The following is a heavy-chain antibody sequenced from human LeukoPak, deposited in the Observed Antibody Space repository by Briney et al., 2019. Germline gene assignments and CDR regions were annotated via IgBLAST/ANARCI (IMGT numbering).Heavy chain of an antibody. CDR3: AWPGRVLGYFQH. CDR1: GGSFSGYY. Sequence: SETLSLTCAVYGGSFSGYYWSWIRQPPGKGLEWIGEINHSGSTNYNPSLKSRVTISVDTSKNQFSLKLSSVTAADTAVYYCAWPGRVLGYFQHWGQGTLVTVSS. D-gene: IGHD1-14*01. J-gene: IGHJ1*01. V-gene: IGHV4-34*01. CDR2: INHSGST.